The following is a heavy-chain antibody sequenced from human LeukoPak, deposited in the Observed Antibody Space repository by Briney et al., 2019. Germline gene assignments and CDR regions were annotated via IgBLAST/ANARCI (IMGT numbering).Heavy chain of an antibody. Sequence: GGSLRLSCAASGFIFTSFAIHWVRQAPGKGLEWVAVISFDGTDKYYADSVKGRFTISRDNSKNTLYLRMNSLRAEDTAVYYCAKAPRWDIVVVPAAGLYFDYWGQGTLVTVSS. CDR1: GFIFTSFA. CDR2: ISFDGTDK. D-gene: IGHD2-2*01. V-gene: IGHV3-30*04. CDR3: AKAPRWDIVVVPAAGLYFDY. J-gene: IGHJ4*02.